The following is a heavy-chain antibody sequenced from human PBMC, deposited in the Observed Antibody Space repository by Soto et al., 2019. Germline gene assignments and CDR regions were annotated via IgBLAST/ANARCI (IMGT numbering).Heavy chain of an antibody. Sequence: SVKVSFKASGYTFIGYYMHWVRQAPGQGLEWMGWINPNSGDTNYAQKFQGRVTMTRDTSISTAYTELSRLRFDDTAVCYCARARTNYYNTSDYDFWGQGTLVTVSS. CDR1: GYTFIGYY. D-gene: IGHD3-22*01. CDR3: ARARTNYYNTSDYDF. V-gene: IGHV1-2*02. CDR2: INPNSGDT. J-gene: IGHJ4*02.